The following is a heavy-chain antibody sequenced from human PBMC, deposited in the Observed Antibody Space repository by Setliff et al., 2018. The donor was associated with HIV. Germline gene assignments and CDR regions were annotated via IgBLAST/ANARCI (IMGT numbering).Heavy chain of an antibody. Sequence: KTSETLSLTCTVSVASISSFYWSWIRQPPGKGLEWIGYLSYSGSTNYNPSLKSRVTISVDTSKNQFSLKLSSVTAADTAVYYCARLGYSVYDVPAFDIWGQGTMVTVSS. CDR2: LSYSGST. J-gene: IGHJ3*02. D-gene: IGHD5-12*01. CDR1: VASISSFY. V-gene: IGHV4-59*08. CDR3: ARLGYSVYDVPAFDI.